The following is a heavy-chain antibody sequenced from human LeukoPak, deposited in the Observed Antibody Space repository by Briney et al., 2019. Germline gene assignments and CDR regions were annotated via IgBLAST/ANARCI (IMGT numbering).Heavy chain of an antibody. Sequence: SETLSLTCAVYGGSFSGYYWGWIRQPPGKGLEWIGEINHSGSTNYNPSLKSRVTISVDTSKNQFSLKLSSVTAADTAVYYCARGASSEGYSPSDYYYYMDVWGKGTTVTVSS. D-gene: IGHD4-11*01. J-gene: IGHJ6*03. CDR3: ARGASSEGYSPSDYYYYMDV. CDR1: GGSFSGYY. CDR2: INHSGST. V-gene: IGHV4-34*01.